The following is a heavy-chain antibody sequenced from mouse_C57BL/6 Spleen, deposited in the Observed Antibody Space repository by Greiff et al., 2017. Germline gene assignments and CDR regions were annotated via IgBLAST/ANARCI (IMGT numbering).Heavy chain of an antibody. J-gene: IGHJ2*01. CDR3: ARSSSGSYYFDY. CDR1: GYTFTSYT. CDR2: INPSSGYT. D-gene: IGHD3-2*02. V-gene: IGHV1-4*01. Sequence: VKLMESGAELARPGASVKMSCTASGYTFTSYTMHWVKQRPGQGLEWIGYINPSSGYTKYNQKFKDKATLTADKSSSTAYMRLSSLTSEDSAVYYCARSSSGSYYFDYWGQGTTLTVSS.